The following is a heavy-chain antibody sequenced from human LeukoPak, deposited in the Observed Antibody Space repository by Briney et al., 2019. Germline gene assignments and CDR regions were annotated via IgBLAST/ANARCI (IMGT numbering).Heavy chain of an antibody. D-gene: IGHD3-3*01. J-gene: IGHJ5*02. CDR2: INPNSGGT. V-gene: IGHV1-2*02. CDR1: GYTFTGYY. CDR3: ARAYYDFWSGYYNWFDP. Sequence: GASVKVSCKASGYTFTGYYMHWVRQAPGQGLEWMGWINPNSGGTNYAQKLQGRVTMTTDTSTSTAYMELRSLRSDDTAVYYCARAYYDFWSGYYNWFDPWGQGTLVTVSS.